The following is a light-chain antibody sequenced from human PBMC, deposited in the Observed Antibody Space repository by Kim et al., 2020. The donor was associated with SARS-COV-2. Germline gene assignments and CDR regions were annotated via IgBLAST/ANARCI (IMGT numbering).Light chain of an antibody. CDR1: QDISKY. CDR3: QEYNTASFT. CDR2: SAS. J-gene: IGKJ3*01. V-gene: IGKV1-27*01. Sequence: DIQMTQSPASLSASVGDRVTITCRASQDISKYVAWYQQRPGKVPRLLIHSASLLQSGVPFRFRGSRSGTDYTLTISSLQPEDVATYYCQEYNTASFTFGPGTKVDIK.